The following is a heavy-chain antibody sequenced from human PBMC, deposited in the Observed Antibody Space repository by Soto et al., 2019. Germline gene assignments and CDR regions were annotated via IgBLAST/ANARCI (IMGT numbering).Heavy chain of an antibody. V-gene: IGHV3-23*01. CDR1: GFTFRSSP. Sequence: EVQLLESGGGLVQPGGSLRLSCAVSGFTFRSSPMSWVRRAPGKGLAWVSGINGGDDSKHYAESVRGGFNITRDNSKITLLLQMNSLRAEDTAIDYCAKDSHWGIISPTHDLWGQGTLVTVSS. J-gene: IGHJ5*02. CDR2: INGGDDSK. CDR3: AKDSHWGIISPTHDL. D-gene: IGHD3-16*01.